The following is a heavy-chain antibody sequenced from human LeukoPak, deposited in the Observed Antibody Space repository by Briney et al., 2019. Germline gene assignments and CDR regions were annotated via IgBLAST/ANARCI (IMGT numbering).Heavy chain of an antibody. Sequence: GGSLRLSCAASGFTFSSYAMSWVRQAPGKGLEWVSSISGSGGSTYYADSVKGRFTISRDNSKNTLYLQMNSLRAEDTAVYYCAGNSITLVRGPGFDPWGQGTLVTVSS. CDR2: ISGSGGST. V-gene: IGHV3-23*01. J-gene: IGHJ5*02. D-gene: IGHD3-10*01. CDR3: AGNSITLVRGPGFDP. CDR1: GFTFSSYA.